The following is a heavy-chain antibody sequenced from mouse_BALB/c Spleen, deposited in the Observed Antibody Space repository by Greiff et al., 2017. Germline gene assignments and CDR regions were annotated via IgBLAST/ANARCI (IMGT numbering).Heavy chain of an antibody. Sequence: EVQGVESGGGLVQPGGSLKLSCAASGFDFSRYWMSWVRQAPGKGLEWIGEINPDSSTINYTPSLKDKFIISRDNAKNTLYLQMSKVRSEDTALYYCARHRYPYAMDYWGQGTSVTVSS. J-gene: IGHJ4*01. CDR2: INPDSSTI. CDR3: ARHRYPYAMDY. V-gene: IGHV4-1*02. CDR1: GFDFSRYW. D-gene: IGHD2-14*01.